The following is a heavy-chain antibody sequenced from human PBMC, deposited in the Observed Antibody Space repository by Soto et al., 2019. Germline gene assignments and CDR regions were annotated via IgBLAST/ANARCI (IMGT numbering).Heavy chain of an antibody. D-gene: IGHD3-16*01. Sequence: QVQLVQSGAEVRKPGSSVKVSCKASGYTFVNYGITWVRQAPGQGLEWMGWISAYNGNTHYARKLQGRLTMTTDTATSTADVDLGMLRSDDAAVYCCALVDDYGTPNAQDVWGQGTTVTVSS. CDR3: ALVDDYGTPNAQDV. V-gene: IGHV1-18*01. CDR1: GYTFVNYG. J-gene: IGHJ6*02. CDR2: ISAYNGNT.